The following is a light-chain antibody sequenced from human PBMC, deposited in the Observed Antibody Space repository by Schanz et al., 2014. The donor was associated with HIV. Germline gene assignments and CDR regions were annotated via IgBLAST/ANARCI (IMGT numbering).Light chain of an antibody. CDR2: SAS. CDR1: QGIGSY. CDR3: QQSYSTPRT. V-gene: IGKV1-27*01. Sequence: DIQMTQSPSSLSASVGDRVTITCRASQGIGSYLAWYQQKPGKAPNLLIYSASSLQSGVPSRFSGSGSGTDFTLTINGLQPEDFATFYCQQSYSTPRTFGQGTRVEI. J-gene: IGKJ1*01.